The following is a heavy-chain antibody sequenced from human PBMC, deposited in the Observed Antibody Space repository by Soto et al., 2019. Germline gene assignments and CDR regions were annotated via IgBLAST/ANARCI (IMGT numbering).Heavy chain of an antibody. CDR3: APAGVVSGVSLPSHLGDYTVDV. V-gene: IGHV4-4*07. CDR2: VYTSGAT. J-gene: IGHJ6*02. D-gene: IGHD3-3*01. Sequence: QVQLQESGPGLVKPSETLSLTCNVSGAPITNYYWSWILQPAAKGLEWIGRVYTSGATKYNPSLKSRVTMTIDTTPKRFSPRLSAVAAADTAVDYCAPAGVVSGVSLPSHLGDYTVDVWVRGITVTVSS. CDR1: GAPITNYY.